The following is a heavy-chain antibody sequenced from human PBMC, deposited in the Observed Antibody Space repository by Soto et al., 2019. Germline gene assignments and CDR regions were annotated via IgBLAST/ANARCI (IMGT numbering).Heavy chain of an antibody. D-gene: IGHD2-2*01. J-gene: IGHJ6*02. CDR3: ATKYAYYYYYGMDV. CDR2: IYYSGSP. CDR1: GVSISSSSYY. V-gene: IGHV4-39*01. Sequence: SETLSLTCTVSGVSISSSSYYWGWIRQPPGKGLEWIGRIYYSGSPYYNPALKRRVTISVDTSKNQFSLKLSSVTAADTAVYYCATKYAYYYYYGMDVWGQGTTVPVSS.